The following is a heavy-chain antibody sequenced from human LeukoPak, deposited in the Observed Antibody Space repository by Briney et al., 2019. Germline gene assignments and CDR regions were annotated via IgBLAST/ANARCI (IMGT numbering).Heavy chain of an antibody. CDR1: GFTFSNYW. CDR2: INGDGGSR. Sequence: GGSLRLSCAASGFTFSNYWMHWVRQAPGEGLVWVARINGDGGSRSYADSVKGRFTISRDNAKGILYLQMNSLRAEDTAVYYCASYTYGSYGLEYWGQGTLVTVSS. D-gene: IGHD1-26*01. V-gene: IGHV3-74*01. CDR3: ASYTYGSYGLEY. J-gene: IGHJ4*02.